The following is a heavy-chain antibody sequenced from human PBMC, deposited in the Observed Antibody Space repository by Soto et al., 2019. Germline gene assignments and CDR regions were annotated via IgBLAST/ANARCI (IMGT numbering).Heavy chain of an antibody. J-gene: IGHJ3*02. CDR3: ARGSQLERDALDI. CDR2: IYYPGHT. CDR1: GVSINGGGYY. V-gene: IGHV4-31*03. D-gene: IGHD1-1*01. Sequence: QVQLQESGPGLVKPSQTLSLTCSVSGVSINGGGYYWSWIRHHPGKGLEWIGYIYYPGHTFYNPSLKRRVATSLDTSKNQFSLKLSSVTAADTTVYYCARGSQLERDALDIWGQGTMVTVSS.